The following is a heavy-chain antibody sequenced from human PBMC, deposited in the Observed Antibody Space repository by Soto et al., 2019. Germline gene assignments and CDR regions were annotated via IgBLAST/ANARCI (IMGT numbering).Heavy chain of an antibody. CDR2: INPSGGST. J-gene: IGHJ4*02. Sequence: ASVKVSCKASGYTFTIYYMHWVRQAPGQGLEWMGIINPSGGSTSYAQKFQGRVTMTRDTSTSTVYMELSSLRSEDTAVYYCASDGYNDGPFDHWGQGTLVTVSS. CDR1: GYTFTIYY. V-gene: IGHV1-46*01. D-gene: IGHD5-12*01. CDR3: ASDGYNDGPFDH.